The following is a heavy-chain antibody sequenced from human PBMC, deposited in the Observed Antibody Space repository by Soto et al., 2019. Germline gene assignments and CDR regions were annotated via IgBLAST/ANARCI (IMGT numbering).Heavy chain of an antibody. V-gene: IGHV3-33*01. Sequence: SLRLSCAASGFTFSSYGMHWVRQAPGKGLEWVAVIWYDGSNKYYADSVKGRFTISRDNSKNTLYLQMNSLRAEDTAVYYCARDLVVVAATYYYYYYGMDVWGQGTTVTVSS. CDR3: ARDLVVVAATYYYYYYGMDV. CDR2: IWYDGSNK. CDR1: GFTFSSYG. D-gene: IGHD2-15*01. J-gene: IGHJ6*02.